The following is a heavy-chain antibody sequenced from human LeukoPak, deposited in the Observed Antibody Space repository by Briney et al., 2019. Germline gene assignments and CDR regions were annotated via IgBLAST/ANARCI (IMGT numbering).Heavy chain of an antibody. D-gene: IGHD3-10*01. Sequence: PGGSLRLSCAASGFTFSSYSMNWVRQAPGKGLEWVSSISSSSSYIYYADSVKGRFTISRDNAKNSLYLQMNSLRAGDTAVYYCARSSDLWFGELLYWGQGTLVTVSS. CDR1: GFTFSSYS. CDR3: ARSSDLWFGELLY. CDR2: ISSSSSYI. V-gene: IGHV3-21*01. J-gene: IGHJ4*02.